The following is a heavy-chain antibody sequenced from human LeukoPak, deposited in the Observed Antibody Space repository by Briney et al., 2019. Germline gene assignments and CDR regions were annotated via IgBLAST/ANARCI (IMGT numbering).Heavy chain of an antibody. CDR3: GRGGQYGWGADFDY. Sequence: PSETQSLTCTVSGGSISSYYWSWIRQPPGKGLEWIGYIYYSGSTNYNPSLKSRVTISVDTSKNQFSLKLSSVTAADTAVYHCGRGGQYGWGADFDYGARGPLVPVS. CDR1: GGSISSYY. V-gene: IGHV4-59*01. D-gene: IGHD3-16*01. CDR2: IYYSGST. J-gene: IGHJ4*02.